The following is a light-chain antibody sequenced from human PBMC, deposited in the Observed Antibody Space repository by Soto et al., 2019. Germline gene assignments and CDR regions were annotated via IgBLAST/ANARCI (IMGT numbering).Light chain of an antibody. CDR2: GAS. V-gene: IGKV3-20*01. J-gene: IGKJ1*01. Sequence: ENVLTQSPGSLSLSPGERATLSCRASQSVYNNYLAWYQQKLGQAPRLLIYGASSRATGIPDRFSGSGSGTDFTLTISRLEAEDFAVYYCQQYGSSPQTFGRGTKVEIK. CDR3: QQYGSSPQT. CDR1: QSVYNNY.